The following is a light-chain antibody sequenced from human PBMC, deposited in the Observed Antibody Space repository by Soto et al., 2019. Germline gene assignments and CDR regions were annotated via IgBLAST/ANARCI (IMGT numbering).Light chain of an antibody. J-gene: IGLJ2*01. CDR3: SSYAGSNNLVV. CDR1: SSDVGGYNY. Sequence: QSVLTQPPYASGSRGQSVTISCTGTSSDVGGYNYVSWYQQHPGKAPKLMIYEVSKRPSGVPDRFSGSKSGNTASLTVSGLQAEDEADYYCSSYAGSNNLVVFGGGTKLTGL. V-gene: IGLV2-8*01. CDR2: EVS.